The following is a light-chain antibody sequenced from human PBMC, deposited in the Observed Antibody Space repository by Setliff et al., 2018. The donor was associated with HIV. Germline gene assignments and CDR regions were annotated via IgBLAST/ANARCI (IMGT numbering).Light chain of an antibody. V-gene: IGLV2-11*01. CDR2: DVT. CDR1: SSDVGGYNY. CDR3: CSYAGSYTLI. J-gene: IGLJ2*01. Sequence: QSALTQPRSVSGSPGQSVTISCTGTSSDVGGYNYVSWYQHHPGKAPKLMIYDVTKRPSGVPDRFSGSKSGNTASLTISGLQAEDEGDYYCCSYAGSYTLIFGGGTKVTVL.